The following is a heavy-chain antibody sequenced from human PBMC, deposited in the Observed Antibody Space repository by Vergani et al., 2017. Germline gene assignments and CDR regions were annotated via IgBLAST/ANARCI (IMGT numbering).Heavy chain of an antibody. CDR3: AKGFTVTTSY. CDR1: GFTFSSYA. CDR2: ISGSGGST. J-gene: IGHJ4*02. Sequence: EVQLLESGGGLVQPGGSLRLSCAASGFTFSSYAMSWLRQAPGKGLEWVSAISGSGGSTYYADSVKGRFSISRDTSKNTLYLQMNSLIAVDTAVYYCAKGFTVTTSYWGQGTLVTVSS. D-gene: IGHD4-17*01. V-gene: IGHV3-23*01.